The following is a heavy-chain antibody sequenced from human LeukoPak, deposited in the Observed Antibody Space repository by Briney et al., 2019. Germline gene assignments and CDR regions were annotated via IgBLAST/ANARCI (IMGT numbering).Heavy chain of an antibody. D-gene: IGHD3-10*01. J-gene: IGHJ3*02. CDR1: GYTFTGYY. Sequence: ASVKVSCKASGYTFTGYYMHWVRQAPGQGLEWMEWINPNSGGTNYAQKFQGWVTMTRDTSISTAYMELSRLRSDDTAVYYCARSGFGEDGAFDIWGQGTMVTVSS. CDR2: INPNSGGT. CDR3: ARSGFGEDGAFDI. V-gene: IGHV1-2*04.